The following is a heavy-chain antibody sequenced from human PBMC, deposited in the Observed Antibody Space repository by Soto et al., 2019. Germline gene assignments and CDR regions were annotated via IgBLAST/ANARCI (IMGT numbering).Heavy chain of an antibody. V-gene: IGHV2-5*02. D-gene: IGHD4-4*01. Sequence: QITLRESGLTLAKPTQTLTLTCTFSGFSLSTSGVGVGWIRQPPGKALEWLALIYWDGDKRYSPSLKSRLTITKDTSKTQVVLTMTNMDPMDTATYYCAHQYRDGDGYSYDSFDYWGQGTLVTVSS. J-gene: IGHJ4*02. CDR2: IYWDGDK. CDR3: AHQYRDGDGYSYDSFDY. CDR1: GFSLSTSGVG.